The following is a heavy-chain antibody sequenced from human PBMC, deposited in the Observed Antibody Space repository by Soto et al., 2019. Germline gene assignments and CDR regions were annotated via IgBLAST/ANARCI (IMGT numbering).Heavy chain of an antibody. CDR2: ISYDGSNK. D-gene: IGHD3-3*01. Sequence: GESLKISCAASGFTFSSYAMHWVRQAPGKGLEWVAVISYDGSNKYYADSVKGRFTISRDNSKNTLYLQMNSLRAEDTAVYYCARDHRWGDCSSTSCYYDFWSGYYYYYYYGMDVWGQGTTVTVSS. CDR3: ARDHRWGDCSSTSCYYDFWSGYYYYYYYGMDV. J-gene: IGHJ6*02. CDR1: GFTFSSYA. V-gene: IGHV3-30-3*01.